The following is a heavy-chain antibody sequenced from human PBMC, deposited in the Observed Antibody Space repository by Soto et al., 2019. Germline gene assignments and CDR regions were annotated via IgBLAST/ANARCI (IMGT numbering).Heavy chain of an antibody. CDR1: GGSISGYY. Sequence: SGTLALTCTVSGGSISGYYWGWIRQPPGKGLEWIGSFYYSESTYYNPSLKSRVTISVDTSKNQFSLKLSSVTAADTAVYYCATITIFGVVPNYFDYWGQGTLVTVSS. CDR3: ATITIFGVVPNYFDY. CDR2: FYYSEST. V-gene: IGHV4-39*01. D-gene: IGHD3-3*01. J-gene: IGHJ4*02.